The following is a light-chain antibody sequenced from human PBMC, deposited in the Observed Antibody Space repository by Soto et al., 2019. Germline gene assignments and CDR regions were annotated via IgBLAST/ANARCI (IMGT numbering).Light chain of an antibody. CDR2: DAS. CDR3: QHYGGMWA. CDR1: QSISNR. V-gene: IGKV1-5*01. Sequence: DIQMTQSPSTLSASVGDRITITCRASQSISNRLAWYQQKPGKAPKVLIYDASNLESGVPSRFSGGGSGTEFILTINSLQPDDFATYCCQHYGGMWAFGQGTKVEIK. J-gene: IGKJ1*01.